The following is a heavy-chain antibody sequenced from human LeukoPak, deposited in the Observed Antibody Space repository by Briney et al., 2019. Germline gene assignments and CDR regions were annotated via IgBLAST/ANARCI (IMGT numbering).Heavy chain of an antibody. CDR2: MNPKSGYT. J-gene: IGHJ4*02. CDR3: ARWAKGVAGKAVFGY. V-gene: IGHV1-8*03. Sequence: ASVKVSCKASGYTFSNFDLNWVRQATGQGLEWVGYMNPKSGYTAYAQKFQGRVTITRDTSISTAYMELSSLRSEDTAVYYCARWAKGVAGKAVFGYWGQGTLVTVSS. D-gene: IGHD6-19*01. CDR1: GYTFSNFD.